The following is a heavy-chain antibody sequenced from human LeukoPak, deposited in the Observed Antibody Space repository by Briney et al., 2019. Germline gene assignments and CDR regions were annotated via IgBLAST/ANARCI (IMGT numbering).Heavy chain of an antibody. CDR1: GGSISSYY. CDR3: ARHSFGGSSFFDY. CDR2: IYYSGST. J-gene: IGHJ4*02. D-gene: IGHD1-26*01. Sequence: PSETLSLTCTVSGGSISSYYWSWIRQPPGKGLEWIGYIYYSGSTNYNPSLKSRVTISVDTSKNQFSLKLSSVTAADTAVYYCARHSFGGSSFFDYWGQGTLVTVSS. V-gene: IGHV4-59*08.